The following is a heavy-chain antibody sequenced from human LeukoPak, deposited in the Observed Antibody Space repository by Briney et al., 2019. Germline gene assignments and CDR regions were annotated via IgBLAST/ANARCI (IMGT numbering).Heavy chain of an antibody. J-gene: IGHJ4*02. CDR1: RGSISSGGYY. CDR3: ARGTGDYGHYYPFDY. D-gene: IGHD4-17*01. Sequence: SQTLSLTCTVSRGSISSGGYYWHWIRQHPGKGRQCIGYISYSGSTYYNPSLKSRFTVAVDTSKNPFSLKLRSVTAADTAVYYCARGTGDYGHYYPFDYWGQGALVTVSS. V-gene: IGHV4-31*03. CDR2: ISYSGST.